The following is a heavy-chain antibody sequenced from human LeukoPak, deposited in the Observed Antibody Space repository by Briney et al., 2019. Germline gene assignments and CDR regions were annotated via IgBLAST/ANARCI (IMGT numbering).Heavy chain of an antibody. CDR2: ISAYNGNT. V-gene: IGHV1-18*01. D-gene: IGHD3-10*01. J-gene: IGHJ4*02. CDR1: GYTFTSYG. Sequence: ASVKVSCKASGYTFTSYGISWVRQAPGQGLEWMGWISAYNGNTNYAQKLQGRVTMTTDTSTSTAYMELRSLRSDDTAVYHCARWQDYYGSGSYYNGEKYFDYWGQGTLVTVSS. CDR3: ARWQDYYGSGSYYNGEKYFDY.